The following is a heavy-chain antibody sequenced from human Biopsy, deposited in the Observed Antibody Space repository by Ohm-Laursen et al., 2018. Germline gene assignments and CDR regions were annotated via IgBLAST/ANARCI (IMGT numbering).Heavy chain of an antibody. D-gene: IGHD2/OR15-2a*01. J-gene: IGHJ6*02. Sequence: SETLSLTCTVSGGSISSDYWSWIRQTPGKGLEWIGYIYYSGSINYNPSLKSRATISVDTSKNQFSLRLNSVTAADTAVYYCARATNSTGWPYYYFYGMDVWGQGTTVTVSS. CDR1: GGSISSDY. CDR2: IYYSGSI. V-gene: IGHV4-59*01. CDR3: ARATNSTGWPYYYFYGMDV.